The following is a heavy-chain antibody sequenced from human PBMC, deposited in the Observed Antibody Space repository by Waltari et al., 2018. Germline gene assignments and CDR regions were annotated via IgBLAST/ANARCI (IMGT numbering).Heavy chain of an antibody. J-gene: IGHJ4*02. CDR2: IKSKIDGETI. V-gene: IGHV3-15*07. CDR3: TTDMVFTSGHFDH. CDR1: GFTISSAG. Sequence: EVQLVESGGGLVKTGGSLTLSCQASGFTISSAGMNWARQAPGQGLGWVGRIKSKIDGETIVYAAPLKGRFIISRDDSQNTAYVQMNSLKTEDTAVYYCTTDMVFTSGHFDHWGRGTLVTVSS. D-gene: IGHD3-22*01.